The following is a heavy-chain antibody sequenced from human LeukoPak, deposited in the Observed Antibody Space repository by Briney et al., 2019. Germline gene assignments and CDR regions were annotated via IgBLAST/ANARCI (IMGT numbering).Heavy chain of an antibody. J-gene: IGHJ6*03. CDR2: MNPNSGNT. CDR1: GYTFTSYD. CDR3: ARGKVGRFLERSIPGGRYMDV. V-gene: IGHV1-8*03. Sequence: ASVKVSCKASGYTFTSYDINWVRQATGQGLEWMGWMNPNSGNTGYAQKFQGRVTITRNTSISTAYMELSSLRSEDTAVYYCARGKVGRFLERSIPGGRYMDVWGKGTTVTVSS. D-gene: IGHD3-3*01.